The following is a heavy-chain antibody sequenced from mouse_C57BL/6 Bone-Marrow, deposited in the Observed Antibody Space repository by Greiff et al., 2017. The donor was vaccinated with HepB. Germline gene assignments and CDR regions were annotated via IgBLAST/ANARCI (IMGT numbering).Heavy chain of an antibody. Sequence: QVQLQQSGPGLVQPSQSLSITCTVSGFSLTSYGVHWVRQSPGKGLEWLGVIWSGGCTDYNAAFISRLSISKNNSKSQVFFKMNTLQADDTAIYCCARKKDYAMDYWGQGTSVTVSS. CDR2: IWSGGCT. CDR3: ARKKDYAMDY. J-gene: IGHJ4*01. CDR1: GFSLTSYG. V-gene: IGHV2-2*01.